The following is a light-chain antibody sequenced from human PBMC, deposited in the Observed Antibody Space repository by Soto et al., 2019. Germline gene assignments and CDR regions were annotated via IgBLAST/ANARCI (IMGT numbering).Light chain of an antibody. CDR2: DAS. V-gene: IGKV1-5*01. J-gene: IGKJ1*01. CDR3: QHYNSYPET. Sequence: DMHMTQSPSTLSASVGDGGSVGCLASQSISSWVAWYQQKPGKGPKLLIYDASHLESGVPSRFSGSGSGTEFTLTISSLQPHDFATYYCQHYNSYPETFGQGTKVDIK. CDR1: QSISSW.